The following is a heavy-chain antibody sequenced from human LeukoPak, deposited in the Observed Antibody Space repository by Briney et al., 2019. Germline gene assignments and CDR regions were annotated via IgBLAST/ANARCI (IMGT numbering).Heavy chain of an antibody. Sequence: SETLSLTCAVYGGSFSGYYWSWIRQPPGKGLEWIGEINHSGSTNYNPSLKSRVTISVDTSKNQSSLKLSSVTAADTAVYYCAREGGYCSSTSCYYKFNWFDPWGQGTLVTVSS. CDR1: GGSFSGYY. CDR3: AREGGYCSSTSCYYKFNWFDP. V-gene: IGHV4-34*01. J-gene: IGHJ5*02. D-gene: IGHD2-2*01. CDR2: INHSGST.